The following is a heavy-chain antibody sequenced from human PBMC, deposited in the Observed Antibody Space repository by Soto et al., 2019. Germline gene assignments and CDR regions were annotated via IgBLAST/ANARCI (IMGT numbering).Heavy chain of an antibody. Sequence: EVQLVESGGGLVKPGGSLRLSCAASGFTFSSYSMNWVRQAPGKGLEWVSSISSSSSYIYYADSVKGRFTISRDNAKNSLYLQMNSLRAEDTAVYYCARLSITMVRGAGATLWGQGTLVTVSS. D-gene: IGHD3-10*01. J-gene: IGHJ4*02. V-gene: IGHV3-21*01. CDR2: ISSSSSYI. CDR3: ARLSITMVRGAGATL. CDR1: GFTFSSYS.